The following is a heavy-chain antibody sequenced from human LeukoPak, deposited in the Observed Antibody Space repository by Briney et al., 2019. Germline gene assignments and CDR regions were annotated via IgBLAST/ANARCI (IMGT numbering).Heavy chain of an antibody. J-gene: IGHJ4*01. V-gene: IGHV4-30-4*01. Sequence: PSETLSLTCIVSGGSISSGDYYWSWIRQPPGKGLEWIGYIYYSGSTYYNPSLKSRVTISVDTPKNQFSLKLSSVTAADPAVYYCGRVYSRGYYDRRFDYWGQGTLVTVSS. CDR1: GGSISSGDYY. CDR3: GRVYSRGYYDRRFDY. CDR2: IYYSGST. D-gene: IGHD3-22*01.